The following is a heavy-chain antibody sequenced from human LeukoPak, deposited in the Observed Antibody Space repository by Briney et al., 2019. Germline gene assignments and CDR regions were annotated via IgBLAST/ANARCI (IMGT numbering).Heavy chain of an antibody. D-gene: IGHD3-10*01. V-gene: IGHV3-7*03. CDR2: IKQDGSEK. J-gene: IGHJ4*02. CDR1: GFTFSSYW. Sequence: PGGSLRLSCAASGFTFSSYWMSWVRQAPGKGLEWVANIKQDGSEKYYVDSVKGRFTISRDNSKNTLYLQMNSLRAEDTAVYYCARDPHYYGSGSYYNEGGYWGQGTLVTVSS. CDR3: ARDPHYYGSGSYYNEGGY.